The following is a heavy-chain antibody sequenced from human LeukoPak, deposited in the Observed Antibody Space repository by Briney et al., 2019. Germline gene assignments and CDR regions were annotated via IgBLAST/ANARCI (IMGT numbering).Heavy chain of an antibody. Sequence: PGGSLRRSCAASGFTFSDYYMSWIRQAPGKGLEWVSYISSSSSYTNYADSVKGRFTISRDNAKNSLYLQMNSLRAEDTAVYYCAVDYYGSGSPPDYWGQGTLVTVSS. CDR3: AVDYYGSGSPPDY. D-gene: IGHD3-10*01. J-gene: IGHJ4*02. CDR1: GFTFSDYY. V-gene: IGHV3-11*06. CDR2: ISSSSSYT.